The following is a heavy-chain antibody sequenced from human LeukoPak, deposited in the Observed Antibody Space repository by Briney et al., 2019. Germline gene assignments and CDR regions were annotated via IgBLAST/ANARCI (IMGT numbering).Heavy chain of an antibody. J-gene: IGHJ5*02. CDR3: ATETISGSSSRRIRWFDP. Sequence: ASVKVSCKVSGYTLTELSMHWVRQAPGKGLEWMGGFDPEDGETIYAQKFQGRVTTTEDTSTDTAYMELSSLRSEDTAVYYCATETISGSSSRRIRWFDPWGQGTLVTVSS. CDR2: FDPEDGET. D-gene: IGHD1-26*01. V-gene: IGHV1-24*01. CDR1: GYTLTELS.